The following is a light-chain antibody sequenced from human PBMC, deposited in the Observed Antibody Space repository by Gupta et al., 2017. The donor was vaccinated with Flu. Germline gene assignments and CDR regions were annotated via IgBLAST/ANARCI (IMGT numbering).Light chain of an antibody. CDR3: QQYHHWPPIT. J-gene: IGKJ4*01. CDR1: QSVSSR. V-gene: IGKV3-15*01. CDR2: DIS. Sequence: EVVMTQSPATLSVSPGETVTLSCRASQSVSSRLAWYQQKPGQSPRLLIYDISARDTGIPARFSGSGYGTEFTLTISSRQSEDFAVYYCQQYHHWPPITFGGGTKVEIK.